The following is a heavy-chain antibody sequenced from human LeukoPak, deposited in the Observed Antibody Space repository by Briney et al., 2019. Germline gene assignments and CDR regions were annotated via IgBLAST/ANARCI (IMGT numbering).Heavy chain of an antibody. CDR3: AKDWGDGMITFGGVIVPLGFDY. CDR2: ISWNSGSI. CDR1: GFTFDDHA. J-gene: IGHJ4*02. V-gene: IGHV3-9*01. D-gene: IGHD3-16*02. Sequence: GGSLRLSCAASGFTFDDHAMHWVRQAPGKGLGWVSGISWNSGSIGYADSVKGRFTISRDNAKNSLYLQMNSLRAEDTALYYCAKDWGDGMITFGGVIVPLGFDYWGQGTLVTVSS.